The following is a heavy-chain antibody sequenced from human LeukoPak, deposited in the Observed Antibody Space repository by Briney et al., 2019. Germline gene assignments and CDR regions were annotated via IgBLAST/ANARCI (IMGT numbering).Heavy chain of an antibody. CDR2: IYYSGST. D-gene: IGHD6-6*01. J-gene: IGHJ4*02. CDR1: GGSISSYY. Sequence: PSETLSLTCTVSGGSISSYYWSWIRQPPGKGLEWIGYIYYSGSTNYNPSPKSRVTISLDTSKNQFSLNLSSVTAADTAVYYCARGPGGSSSSDFDYWGQGTLVTVSS. V-gene: IGHV4-59*08. CDR3: ARGPGGSSSSDFDY.